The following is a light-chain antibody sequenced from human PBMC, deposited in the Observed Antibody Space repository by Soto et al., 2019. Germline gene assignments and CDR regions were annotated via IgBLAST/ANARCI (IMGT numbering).Light chain of an antibody. V-gene: IGLV1-51*01. CDR1: SSNIGSHY. Sequence: QAVVTQPPSVSAAPGQTVTISCSGSSSNIGSHYVSWYQQLPGTAPKLLIYDNSERPSGIPDRFSGSKSATSATLGITGLQTGDEADYYCGTWDSSLSAVIFGGGTKLTVL. CDR3: GTWDSSLSAVI. J-gene: IGLJ2*01. CDR2: DNS.